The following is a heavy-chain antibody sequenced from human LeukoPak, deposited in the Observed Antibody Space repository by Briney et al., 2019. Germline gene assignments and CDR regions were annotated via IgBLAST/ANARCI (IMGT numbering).Heavy chain of an antibody. V-gene: IGHV1-2*02. CDR1: GYTFTGYY. Sequence: ASVKVSCKASGYTFTGYYMHGVRQAPGQGLEWMGWIYPNSGATKYAQKFQGRVTMTRDTSISTAYMELSGLRSDDTAVYYCGTLLSNGPFDYWGQGSLVTVSS. CDR2: IYPNSGAT. J-gene: IGHJ4*02. CDR3: GTLLSNGPFDY.